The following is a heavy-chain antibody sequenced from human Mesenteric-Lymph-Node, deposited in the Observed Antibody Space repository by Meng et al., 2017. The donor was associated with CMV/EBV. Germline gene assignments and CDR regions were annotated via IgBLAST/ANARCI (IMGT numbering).Heavy chain of an antibody. D-gene: IGHD6-13*01. CDR1: GGTFSSFA. CDR3: ARSPIALTGTGVY. V-gene: IGHV1-69*05. CDR2: IIPIFATP. Sequence: CTASGGTFSSFAVSWLRQAPGQGREWMGVIIPIFATPKYAQKFQGSVTITTDESTNTAYMELTNLRSEDTAVYYCARSPIALTGTGVYWGQGTLVTVSS. J-gene: IGHJ4*02.